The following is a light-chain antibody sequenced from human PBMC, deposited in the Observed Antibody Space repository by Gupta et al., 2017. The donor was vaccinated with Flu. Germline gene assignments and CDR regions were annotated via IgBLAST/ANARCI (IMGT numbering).Light chain of an antibody. J-gene: IGKJ4*01. V-gene: IGKV3-15*01. CDR3: QQYNDWPLS. CDR1: QSVSSK. Sequence: GERAPLSCRASQSVSSKLAWYQHKRGQAPRLLIYGASTRASGIPARFSGSGSGTEFTLTISSLQSEDFAVYHCQQYNDWPLSFGGGTKVEIK. CDR2: GAS.